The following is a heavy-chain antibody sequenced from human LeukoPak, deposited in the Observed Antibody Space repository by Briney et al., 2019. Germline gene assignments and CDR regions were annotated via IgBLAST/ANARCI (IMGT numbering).Heavy chain of an antibody. CDR2: IWYDGSIQ. Sequence: GGSLRLSYAASGFNFSSYAMHWVRHSPGKGLEWMTGIWYDGSIQYYTDSVKGRFTVFRDNSENTLYLQMNSLRVDDTAVYYCAKDWDGGAFDIWGQGTMVTVSS. D-gene: IGHD1-26*01. CDR1: GFNFSSYA. CDR3: AKDWDGGAFDI. J-gene: IGHJ3*02. V-gene: IGHV3-33*03.